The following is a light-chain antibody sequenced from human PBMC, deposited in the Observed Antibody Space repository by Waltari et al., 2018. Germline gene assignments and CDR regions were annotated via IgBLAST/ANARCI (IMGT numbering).Light chain of an antibody. CDR1: SSDVGRYNY. J-gene: IGLJ2*01. CDR2: DVT. Sequence: QSALTQPASVSGSPGQSITISCTGTSSDVGRYNYVSWYQQHPGKAPKLIIYDVTNRPSGVSNRFSGSKSDNTASLTISGLQAEDEADYYCSSYMDTTTLELFGGGTSLTVL. V-gene: IGLV2-14*03. CDR3: SSYMDTTTLEL.